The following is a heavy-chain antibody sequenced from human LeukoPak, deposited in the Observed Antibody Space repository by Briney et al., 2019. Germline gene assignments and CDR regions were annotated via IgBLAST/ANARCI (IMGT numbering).Heavy chain of an antibody. J-gene: IGHJ4*02. D-gene: IGHD3-9*01. V-gene: IGHV3-21*04. CDR2: ISSSSSYI. Sequence: GGSLRLSCAASGFTFSSYSMNWVRQAPGKGLEWVSSISSSSSYIYYADSVKGRFTISRDNSKNTLYLQMNSLRADDTAVYYCAKGSGYDTDFDYWGQGTLVTVSS. CDR1: GFTFSSYS. CDR3: AKGSGYDTDFDY.